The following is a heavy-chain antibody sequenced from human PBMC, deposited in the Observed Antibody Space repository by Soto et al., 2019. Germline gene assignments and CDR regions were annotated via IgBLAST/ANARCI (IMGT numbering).Heavy chain of an antibody. CDR1: GYTFTSYA. J-gene: IGHJ4*02. CDR2: INTAKDNT. Sequence: QVQLVQSGAEVKKPGASVKVSCKASGYTFTSYAIHWVRQAPGQRLEWMGWINTAKDNTKYSQKLQXXVTITRDTSASIVYMELSSLRSEDTAVYYCARGSSWSYFDYWGQGTLVTVSS. D-gene: IGHD6-13*01. V-gene: IGHV1-3*04. CDR3: ARGSSWSYFDY.